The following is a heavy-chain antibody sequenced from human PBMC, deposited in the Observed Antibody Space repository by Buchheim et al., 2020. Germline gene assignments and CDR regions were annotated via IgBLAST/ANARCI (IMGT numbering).Heavy chain of an antibody. CDR2: IYHSGST. Sequence: QVQLQESGPGLVKPSGTLSLTCAVSGGSISSSNWWSWVRQPPGKGLEWIGEIYHSGSTNHNPSLKSRVTISVATSKNQLFLKLSSVTAADTAVYYCARAPPRAISGYDFGAYWGQGTL. V-gene: IGHV4-4*02. CDR1: GGSISSSNW. J-gene: IGHJ4*02. CDR3: ARAPPRAISGYDFGAY. D-gene: IGHD5-12*01.